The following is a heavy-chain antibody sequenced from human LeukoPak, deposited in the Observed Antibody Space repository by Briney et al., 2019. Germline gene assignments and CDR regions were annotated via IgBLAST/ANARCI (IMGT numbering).Heavy chain of an antibody. CDR1: GGSISSNY. Sequence: PSETLSLTCTVSGGSISSNYWNWIRQPAGKGLEWIGHIYNTGSTNYNPSLESRVTMSVGTSKNQFSLKLSSVTAADTAVYYCVRAKISAAGVRLFGPWGQGTLITVSS. D-gene: IGHD6-13*01. V-gene: IGHV4-4*07. J-gene: IGHJ5*02. CDR3: VRAKISAAGVRLFGP. CDR2: IYNTGST.